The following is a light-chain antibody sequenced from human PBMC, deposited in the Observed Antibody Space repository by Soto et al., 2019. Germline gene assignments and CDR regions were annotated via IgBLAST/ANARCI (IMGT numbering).Light chain of an antibody. J-gene: IGKJ1*01. V-gene: IGKV1-5*03. Sequence: DIQMTQSPSTLSASVGDRVTFTCRASQTISDWLAWYQHKPGQAPKVLIDRASTLQSGVPSRFRGSGSGTEFTLTISSLQPDDFATYYCQQYNTYLPAFGQGTKVEIK. CDR2: RAS. CDR3: QQYNTYLPA. CDR1: QTISDW.